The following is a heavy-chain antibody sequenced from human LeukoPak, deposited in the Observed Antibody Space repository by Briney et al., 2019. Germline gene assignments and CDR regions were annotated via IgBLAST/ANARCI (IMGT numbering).Heavy chain of an antibody. CDR2: INPSGGST. V-gene: IGHV1-46*01. J-gene: IGHJ4*02. D-gene: IGHD4-17*01. Sequence: ASVKVSCKASGYTFTSYYMHWVRQAPGQGLEWMGIINPSGGSTSYAQKFQGRATMTRDTSTSTVYMELSSLRSEDTAVYYCARDSNGDYYFDYWGQGTLVTVSS. CDR3: ARDSNGDYYFDY. CDR1: GYTFTSYY.